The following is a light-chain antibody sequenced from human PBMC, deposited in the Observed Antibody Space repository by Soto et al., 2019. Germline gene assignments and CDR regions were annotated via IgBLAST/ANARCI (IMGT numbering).Light chain of an antibody. CDR2: EVT. V-gene: IGLV2-14*01. Sequence: QSVLTQPASVSGSPGQSITISCSGSNSDVGAYHYVSWYQQHAGKAPKLMIYEVTHRPSGVSNRFSGSKSGNTASLTISGLQADDEADYYCSSYTTSSTLVFGTGTKLTVL. J-gene: IGLJ1*01. CDR3: SSYTTSSTLV. CDR1: NSDVGAYHY.